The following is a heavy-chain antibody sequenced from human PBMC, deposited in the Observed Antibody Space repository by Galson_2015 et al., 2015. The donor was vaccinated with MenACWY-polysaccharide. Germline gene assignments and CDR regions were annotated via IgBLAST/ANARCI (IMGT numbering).Heavy chain of an antibody. J-gene: IGHJ4*02. CDR3: ASARAQTHYFEF. CDR1: GYSFTSND. V-gene: IGHV1-8*01. Sequence: SVKVSCKASGYSFTSNDINWVRQATGQGLEWMGWMNPNSGNTGYSQRFQGRVTMTRNTSISTAYMELSSLGSDDTAIYYCASARAQTHYFEFWGQGTQVTVSS. CDR2: MNPNSGNT.